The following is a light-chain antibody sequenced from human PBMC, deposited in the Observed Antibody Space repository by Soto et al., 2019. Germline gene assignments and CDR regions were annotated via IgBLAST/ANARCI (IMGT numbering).Light chain of an antibody. CDR3: QQSYSAPFT. CDR1: QSSGSY. J-gene: IGKJ2*01. V-gene: IGKV1-39*01. CDR2: GAS. Sequence: DIQMTQSPSSLSASVGDRVTMTCRASQSSGSYVNWYQQKPGKDPKLLISGASTLQSEVPSRLRGSESGTDFTLAIGGLHPEDFATYYWQQSYSAPFTFGQGTKLDIK.